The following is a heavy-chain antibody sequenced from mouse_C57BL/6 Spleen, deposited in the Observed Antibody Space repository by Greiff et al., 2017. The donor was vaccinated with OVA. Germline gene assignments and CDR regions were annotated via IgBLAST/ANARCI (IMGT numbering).Heavy chain of an antibody. D-gene: IGHD1-2*01. V-gene: IGHV1-63*01. Sequence: VQLVESGAELVRPGTSVKMSCKASGYTFTNYWIGWAKQRPGHGLEWIGDIYPGGGYTNYNEKFKGKATLTADKSSSTAYMQFSSLTSEDSAIYYCARQTTARYFDVWGTGTTVTVSS. CDR1: GYTFTNYW. J-gene: IGHJ1*03. CDR3: ARQTTARYFDV. CDR2: IYPGGGYT.